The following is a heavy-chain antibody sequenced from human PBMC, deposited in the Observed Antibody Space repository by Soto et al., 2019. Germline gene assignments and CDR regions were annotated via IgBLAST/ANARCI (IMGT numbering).Heavy chain of an antibody. D-gene: IGHD5-12*01. V-gene: IGHV4-34*01. CDR2: INHSGST. J-gene: IGHJ4*02. CDR1: GGSFSGYY. CDR3: ARRNFYEYYFDY. Sequence: SETLSLTCAVSGGSFSGYYWSWIRQPPGKGLEWIGEINHSGSTNYNPSLKSRVTISVDTSKNQFSLKLSSVTAADTAVYYCARRNFYEYYFDYWGQGTLVTVSS.